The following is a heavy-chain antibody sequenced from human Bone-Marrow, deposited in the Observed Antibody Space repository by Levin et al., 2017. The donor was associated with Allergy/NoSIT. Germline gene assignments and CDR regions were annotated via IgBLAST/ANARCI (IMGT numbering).Heavy chain of an antibody. CDR2: ISYDGDNQ. CDR1: GFSFSAYG. V-gene: IGHV3-30*18. J-gene: IGHJ3*02. Sequence: GGSLRLSCAASGFSFSAYGMHWVRQAPGKGLEWVALISYDGDNQHYADSVKGRFTVSRDNPKNTLYLQMNSLRAEDTAVYYCAKDINPRRLPDGFENWGQGTMVTVSS. CDR3: AKDINPRRLPDGFEN.